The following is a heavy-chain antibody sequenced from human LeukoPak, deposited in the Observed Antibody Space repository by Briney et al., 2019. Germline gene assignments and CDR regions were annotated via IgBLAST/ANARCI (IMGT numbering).Heavy chain of an antibody. CDR1: GGSISSGGYS. CDR3: ARALPAAAFDI. J-gene: IGHJ3*02. D-gene: IGHD2-2*01. V-gene: IGHV4-30-2*01. CDR2: IYHSGST. Sequence: SQTLSLTCAVSGGSISSGGYSWSWIRQPPGKGLEWIGYIYHSGSTYYNPSLKSRVTISVDRSKNQFSLKLSSVTAADTAVYYCARALPAAAFDIWGQGTMVTVSS.